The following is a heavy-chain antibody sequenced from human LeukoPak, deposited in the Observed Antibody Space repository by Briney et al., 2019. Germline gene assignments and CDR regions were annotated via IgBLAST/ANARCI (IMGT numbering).Heavy chain of an antibody. V-gene: IGHV4-39*07. CDR1: GGSISSGGYY. J-gene: IGHJ6*02. CDR2: INHSGST. Sequence: SETLSLTCTVSGGSISSGGYYWSWIRQPPGKGLEWIGEINHSGSTNYNPSLKSRVTISVDTSKNQFSLKLSSVTAADTAVYYCARDHYYDSSGYSQYHGMDVWGQGTTVTVSS. D-gene: IGHD3-22*01. CDR3: ARDHYYDSSGYSQYHGMDV.